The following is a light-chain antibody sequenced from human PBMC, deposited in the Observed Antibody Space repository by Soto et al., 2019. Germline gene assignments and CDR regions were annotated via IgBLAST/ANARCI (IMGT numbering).Light chain of an antibody. CDR2: AAS. J-gene: IGKJ3*01. CDR3: QQSYSTLT. CDR1: QSISSH. Sequence: DIQMTQSPSSLSASVGDRVTITCRASQSISSHLNWYQQKPGKAPKLLIYAASSLQSVVPSRFSGSGSGTDFTLTISSLQPEDFATYYCQQSYSTLTFGPGTKVDIK. V-gene: IGKV1-39*01.